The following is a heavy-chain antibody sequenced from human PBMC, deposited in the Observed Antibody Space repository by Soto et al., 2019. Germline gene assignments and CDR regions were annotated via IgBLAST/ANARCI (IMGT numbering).Heavy chain of an antibody. CDR2: IYYSGST. J-gene: IGHJ4*02. CDR3: ARAFYGDFDY. CDR1: GGSISSYY. V-gene: IGHV4-59*01. Sequence: SETLSLTCTVSGGSISSYYWSCIRQPPGKGLEWIGYIYYSGSTNYNPSLKSRVTISVDTSQNQFSMKMSSVTAADTAVYYCARAFYGDFDYWGQGNLVTVS. D-gene: IGHD4-17*01.